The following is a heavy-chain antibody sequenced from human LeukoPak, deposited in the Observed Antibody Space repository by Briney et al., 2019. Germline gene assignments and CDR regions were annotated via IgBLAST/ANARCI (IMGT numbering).Heavy chain of an antibody. CDR2: IWYDGTDK. V-gene: IGHV3-33*06. D-gene: IGHD6-19*01. CDR3: AKELSSGWLSLMRPFDY. CDR1: GFTFSSYG. J-gene: IGHJ4*02. Sequence: GGSLRLSCAASGFTFSSYGMDWVRQAPGKGLEWVAVIWYDGTDKYSSDSVKGRFTISRDNSKNTLYLQMNSLRAEDTAVYYCAKELSSGWLSLMRPFDYWGQGTLVTVSS.